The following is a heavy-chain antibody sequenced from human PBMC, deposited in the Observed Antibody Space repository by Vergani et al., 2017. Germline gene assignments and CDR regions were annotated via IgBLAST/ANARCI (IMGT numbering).Heavy chain of an antibody. D-gene: IGHD2-2*01. CDR2: ISGSGGST. V-gene: IGHV3-23*01. J-gene: IGHJ4*02. CDR1: GFTFSSYA. Sequence: EVQLLESGGGLVQPGGSLRLSCAASGFTFSSYAMSWVRPAPGKGLEWVSAISGSGGSTYYADSVKGRFTISRDNSKNTLYLQMNRLRAEDTAVYYCAKVYCISTSCYWDYWGQGTMVTVSS. CDR3: AKVYCISTSCYWDY.